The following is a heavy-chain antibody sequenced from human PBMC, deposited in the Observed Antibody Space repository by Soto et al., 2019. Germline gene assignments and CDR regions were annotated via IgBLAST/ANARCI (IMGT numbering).Heavy chain of an antibody. Sequence: ASVKVSCKASGYTFTANAIHWVRQAPGQRLEWMGWIDAGSGNTKYSQHFQDRLTITRDTSASTAYMELSSLRSEDTAVYYCAREGPLLPYFHSRGQGTLVTVSS. V-gene: IGHV1-3*01. J-gene: IGHJ4*02. CDR2: IDAGSGNT. D-gene: IGHD3-10*01. CDR3: AREGPLLPYFHS. CDR1: GYTFTANA.